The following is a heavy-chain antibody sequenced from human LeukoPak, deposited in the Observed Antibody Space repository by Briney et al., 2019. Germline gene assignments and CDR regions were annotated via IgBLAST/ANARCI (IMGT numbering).Heavy chain of an antibody. J-gene: IGHJ3*02. V-gene: IGHV1-18*01. Sequence: ASVKVSCKASGYTFTSYGISWVRQAPGQGLEWMGWISAYNGNTNYAQKLQGRVTITADESTSTAYMELSSLRSEDTAVYYCAREGYYDSSGYQHDAFDIWGQGTMVTVSS. CDR1: GYTFTSYG. CDR3: AREGYYDSSGYQHDAFDI. D-gene: IGHD3-22*01. CDR2: ISAYNGNT.